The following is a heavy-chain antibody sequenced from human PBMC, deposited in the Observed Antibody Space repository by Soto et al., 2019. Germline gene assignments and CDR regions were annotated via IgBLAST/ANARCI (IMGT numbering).Heavy chain of an antibody. J-gene: IGHJ4*02. CDR3: ARAEYSGYDNGGYYFDY. CDR1: GGTFSSYA. Sequence: QVQLVQSGAEVKKPGSSVKVSCKASGGTFSSYAISWVRQAPGQGLEWMGGIIPIFGTANYAQKFQGRVTITADESTSTAYMELRSLRSEDTAVYYCARAEYSGYDNGGYYFDYWGQGTLVTVSS. CDR2: IIPIFGTA. D-gene: IGHD5-12*01. V-gene: IGHV1-69*12.